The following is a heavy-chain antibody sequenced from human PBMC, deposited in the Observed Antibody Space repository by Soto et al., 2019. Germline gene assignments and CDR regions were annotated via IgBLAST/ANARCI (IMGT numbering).Heavy chain of an antibody. Sequence: PGGSLRLSCASPGFTFNNYGMQWVRQAPGKGLEWVAVISHTGSTTYYTDSVKGRFTISRDNSKNTLELQMNSLRAEDTAVYFCAKEKTAYASSSYDSWGQGTLVTAPQ. J-gene: IGHJ4*02. CDR3: AKEKTAYASSSYDS. CDR1: GFTFNNYG. CDR2: ISHTGSTT. D-gene: IGHD6-6*01. V-gene: IGHV3-30*18.